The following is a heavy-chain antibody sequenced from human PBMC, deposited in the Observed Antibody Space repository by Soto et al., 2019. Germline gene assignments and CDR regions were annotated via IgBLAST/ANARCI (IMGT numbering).Heavy chain of an antibody. J-gene: IGHJ5*02. CDR3: ARANSSTWYKLEYKWFDP. CDR2: MYYSETT. D-gene: IGHD6-13*01. CDR1: GASINDYY. V-gene: IGHV4-59*01. Sequence: PSETLSLTCTASGASINDYYWSWIRQTPGKGLEWVGFMYYSETTKYNPSLKGRVNMSLDTSKNQVSLHLKSVTAADTAVYYCARANSSTWYKLEYKWFDPWGQGTLVTVSS.